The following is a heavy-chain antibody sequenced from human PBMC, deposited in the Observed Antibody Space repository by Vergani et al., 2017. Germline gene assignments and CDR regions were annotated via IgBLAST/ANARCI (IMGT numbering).Heavy chain of an antibody. CDR3: VRRRWERPEVDY. CDR1: GYTFTDYW. V-gene: IGHV5-51*01. J-gene: IGHJ4*02. CDR2: VYARDSIT. D-gene: IGHD1-26*01. Sequence: EVQLVQSGAEVKKPGESLKISCEGSGYTFTDYWVGWVRQKPGKGLEWMGVVYARDSITRYSLSFEGQVTISADKSINTAYLEWDSLRASDSAMYYCVRRRWERPEVDYWGQGTLVTV.